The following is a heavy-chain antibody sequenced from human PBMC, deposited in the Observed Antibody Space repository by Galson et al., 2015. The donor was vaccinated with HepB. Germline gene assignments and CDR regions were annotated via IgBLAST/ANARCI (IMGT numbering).Heavy chain of an antibody. CDR1: GFTFDDYA. J-gene: IGHJ4*02. V-gene: IGHV3-9*01. Sequence: SLRLSCAASGFTFDDYAMRWVRQAPGKGLEWVSGISWNSGSIGYADSVKGRFTISRDNAKNSLYLQMNSLRAEDTALYYCARSANLPSQNDYWGQGTLVTVSS. CDR3: ARSANLPSQNDY. CDR2: ISWNSGSI.